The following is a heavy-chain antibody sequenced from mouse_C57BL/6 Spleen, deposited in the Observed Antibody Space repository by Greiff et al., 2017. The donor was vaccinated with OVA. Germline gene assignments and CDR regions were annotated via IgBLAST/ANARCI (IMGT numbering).Heavy chain of an antibody. D-gene: IGHD2-4*01. J-gene: IGHJ3*01. Sequence: EVMLVESGGDLVKPGGSLKLSCAASGFTFSSYGMSWVRQTPDKRLEWVATISSGGSYTYYPDSVKGRFTISRDNAKNTLYLQMSSLKSEDTAMYYGARRYDYDGAWFAYWGQGTLVTVSA. V-gene: IGHV5-6*02. CDR3: ARRYDYDGAWFAY. CDR1: GFTFSSYG. CDR2: ISSGGSYT.